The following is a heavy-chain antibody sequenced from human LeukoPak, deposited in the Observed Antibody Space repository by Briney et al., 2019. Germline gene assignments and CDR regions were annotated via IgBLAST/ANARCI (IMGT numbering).Heavy chain of an antibody. CDR3: AKSSGYSSSWYLDY. J-gene: IGHJ4*02. V-gene: IGHV3-9*03. CDR1: GFTFDDYA. D-gene: IGHD6-13*01. CDR2: ISWNSGSI. Sequence: GGSLRLSCAASGFTFDDYAMHWVRPAPGKGLEWVSGISWNSGSICYADSVKGRFTISRDNAKNSLYLQMNSLRAEDMALYYCAKSSGYSSSWYLDYWGQGTLVTVSS.